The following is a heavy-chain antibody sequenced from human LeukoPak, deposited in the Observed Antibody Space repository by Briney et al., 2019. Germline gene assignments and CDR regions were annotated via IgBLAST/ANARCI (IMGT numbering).Heavy chain of an antibody. D-gene: IGHD3-10*01. V-gene: IGHV4-34*01. CDR3: ARGRLLLWFGELLFGPTGYYMDV. CDR2: INHSGST. CDR1: GGSFSGYY. J-gene: IGHJ6*03. Sequence: SETLSLTCAVYGGSFSGYYWSWIRQPPGKGLEWIGEINHSGSTNYNPSLKSRVTISVDTSKNQFSLKLSSVTAADTAVYYCARGRLLLWFGELLFGPTGYYMDVWGKGTTVTVSS.